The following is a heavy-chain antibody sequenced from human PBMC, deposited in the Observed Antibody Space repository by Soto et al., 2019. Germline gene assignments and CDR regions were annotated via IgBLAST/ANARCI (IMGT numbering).Heavy chain of an antibody. CDR2: IYYSGST. D-gene: IGHD3-10*01. CDR1: GGSISSYY. Sequence: TSETLSLTRTVSGGSISSYYRSWIRQPPGKGLEWIGYIYYSGSTNYNPSLKSRVTISVDTSKNQFSLKLSSVTAADTAVYYCARDLGDRYFDYWGQGTLVTVSS. V-gene: IGHV4-59*01. CDR3: ARDLGDRYFDY. J-gene: IGHJ4*02.